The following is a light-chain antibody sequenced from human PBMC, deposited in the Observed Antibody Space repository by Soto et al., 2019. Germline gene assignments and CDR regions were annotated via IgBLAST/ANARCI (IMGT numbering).Light chain of an antibody. CDR3: QTWGTGLLV. CDR2: LNSDGSH. J-gene: IGLJ3*02. V-gene: IGLV4-69*01. CDR1: RGHSSYA. Sequence: QPVLTQSPSASASLGASVKHTCTLSRGHSSYAIAWHQQQPEKGRWYLMNLNSDGSHSKGDGIPDRFSGSSSGAERYLTISSLQSEDEADYYCQTWGTGLLVFGGGTKLTVL.